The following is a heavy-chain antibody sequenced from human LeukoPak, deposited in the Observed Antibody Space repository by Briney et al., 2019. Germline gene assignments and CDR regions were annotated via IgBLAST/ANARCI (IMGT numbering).Heavy chain of an antibody. V-gene: IGHV1-24*01. J-gene: IGHJ4*02. CDR1: GYTLTELS. Sequence: GASVKVSCKVSGYTLTELSMHWVRQAPGKGLEWMGGFDPEDGETIYAQKFQGRVTMTEDTSTDTAYMELSSLRSEDTAVYYCATVAERSTAARTSYFDYWGQGTLVTVSS. CDR3: ATVAERSTAARTSYFDY. D-gene: IGHD6-6*01. CDR2: FDPEDGET.